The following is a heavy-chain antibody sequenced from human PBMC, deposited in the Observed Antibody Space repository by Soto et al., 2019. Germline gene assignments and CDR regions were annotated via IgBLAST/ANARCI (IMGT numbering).Heavy chain of an antibody. Sequence: QVQLVESGGGVVQPGRSLRLSCAASGFTFSSYGMHWVRQAPGKGLEWVAVIWYDGSNKYYADSVKGRFTISRDNSKHTLYLQMNSLRAEDTAVYYCAREAYCSGGSCYSLGMDVWGQGTTVTVSS. CDR2: IWYDGSNK. D-gene: IGHD2-15*01. J-gene: IGHJ6*02. CDR3: AREAYCSGGSCYSLGMDV. V-gene: IGHV3-33*01. CDR1: GFTFSSYG.